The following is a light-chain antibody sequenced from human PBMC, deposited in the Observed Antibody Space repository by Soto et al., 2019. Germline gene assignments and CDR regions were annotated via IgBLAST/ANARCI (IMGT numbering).Light chain of an antibody. CDR1: GSNIGNNY. CDR3: GTWDSSLSAGV. V-gene: IGLV1-51*01. Sequence: QSVLTQPPSVSAAPGQKVTIPCSGSGSNIGNNYVSWYQQLPGKAPKLLIYDNNKRPPGIPDRFSGSKSGTSATLGITGLQTGDEADYYCGTWDSSLSAGVFGTGTKLTVL. J-gene: IGLJ1*01. CDR2: DNN.